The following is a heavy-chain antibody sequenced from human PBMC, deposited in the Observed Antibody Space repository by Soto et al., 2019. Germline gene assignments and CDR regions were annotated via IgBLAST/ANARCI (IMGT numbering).Heavy chain of an antibody. V-gene: IGHV5-51*01. D-gene: IGHD1-26*01. CDR1: GYSVTSYW. CDR2: IYPGDSDT. CDR3: ARTSGSYLYYFDY. Sequence: PGESLKISCKGSGYSVTSYWMGWVRQMPGKGLEWMGLIYPGDSDTRYNPSFQGQVTISADKSISTAYLQWSSLKASDSAIYYCARTSGSYLYYFDYWGQGTVLTVSS. J-gene: IGHJ4*02.